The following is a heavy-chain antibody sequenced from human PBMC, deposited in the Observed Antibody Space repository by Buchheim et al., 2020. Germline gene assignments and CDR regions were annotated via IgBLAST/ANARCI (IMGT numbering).Heavy chain of an antibody. Sequence: EMQLVESGGVVVQPGGSLRLSCAASGFTFDDYAMHWVRQAPGKGLEWVSLISWDGGSTYYAGSVKGRFTISRDNSKNSLYLQMNSLRAEDTALYYCAKTIRASVGGSGEYYYGMDVWGQGTT. CDR1: GFTFDDYA. CDR2: ISWDGGST. J-gene: IGHJ6*02. CDR3: AKTIRASVGGSGEYYYGMDV. D-gene: IGHD3-10*01. V-gene: IGHV3-43D*04.